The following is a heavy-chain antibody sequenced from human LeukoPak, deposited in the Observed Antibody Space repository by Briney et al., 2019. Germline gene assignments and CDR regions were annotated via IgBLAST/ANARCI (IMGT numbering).Heavy chain of an antibody. CDR3: TRGPGSTWYSDY. J-gene: IGHJ4*02. CDR2: ISGSGGST. D-gene: IGHD6-13*01. CDR1: GFTFSIYA. V-gene: IGHV3-23*01. Sequence: PGGSLRLSCAASGFTFSIYAMSWVRQAPGKGLEWVSAISGSGGSTYHAASVKGRFTISRDNSKNTLYLQMSSLRADDTAVYYCTRGPGSTWYSDYWGQGTLVTVSS.